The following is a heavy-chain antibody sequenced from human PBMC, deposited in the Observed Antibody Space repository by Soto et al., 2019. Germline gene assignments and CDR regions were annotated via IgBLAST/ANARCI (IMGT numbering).Heavy chain of an antibody. V-gene: IGHV4-30-4*08. CDR3: ARAYRINGWSDYFFDY. D-gene: IGHD6-19*01. J-gene: IGHJ4*02. CDR1: VDSLSGCDYY. Sequence: SETLSLTCTVSVDSLSGCDYYWSWIRQPPGKGLEWIGDIYYTGFTFYNPSLKSRLTISLDSSKNQFSLRLNSVTAADTAVYFCARAYRINGWSDYFFDYWGQGTLVTVSS. CDR2: IYYTGFT.